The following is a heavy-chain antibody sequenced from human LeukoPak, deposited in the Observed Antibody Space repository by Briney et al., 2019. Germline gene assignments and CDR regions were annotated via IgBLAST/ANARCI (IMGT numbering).Heavy chain of an antibody. J-gene: IGHJ6*02. D-gene: IGHD3/OR15-3a*01. V-gene: IGHV4-59*08. CDR2: IYYSGST. CDR3: ARHGVDDYYYYGMDV. Sequence: SETLSLTRTVSGGSISSYYWSWIRQPPGKGLEWIGYIYYSGSTNYNPSLKSRVTISVDTSKNQFSLKLSSVTAADTAVYYCARHGVDDYYYYGMDVWGQGTTVTVSS. CDR1: GGSISSYY.